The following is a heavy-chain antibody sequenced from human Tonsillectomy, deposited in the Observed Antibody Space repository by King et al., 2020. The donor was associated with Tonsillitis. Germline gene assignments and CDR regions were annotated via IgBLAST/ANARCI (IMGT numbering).Heavy chain of an antibody. J-gene: IGHJ4*02. V-gene: IGHV2-5*01. CDR2: IYGNDEK. Sequence: VTLKESGPALVKPTQTLTLTCSFSGFSLSTSAYGVGWIRQPPGKALEWLALIYGNDEKRYRPSLKSRLTIADDTSKNQVVLTLTNVDPVDTATYYCAHRRDYCSGATCYTDFDFWGPGTLVTVSS. CDR1: GFSLSTSAYG. D-gene: IGHD2-15*01. CDR3: AHRRDYCSGATCYTDFDF.